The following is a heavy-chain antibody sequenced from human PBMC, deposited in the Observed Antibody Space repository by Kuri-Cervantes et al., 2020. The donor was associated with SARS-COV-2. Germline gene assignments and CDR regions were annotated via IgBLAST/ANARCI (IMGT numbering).Heavy chain of an antibody. D-gene: IGHD6-6*01. J-gene: IGHJ3*02. V-gene: IGHV4-4*07. Sequence: SETLSLTCTVSGGSISSYYWSWIRQPAGKGLEWIGRIYTSGSTNYNPSLKSRVTISVDTSKNQFSLKLSSVTAADTAVYYCARPLHASSIAVRHRAFDIWGQGTMVTVSS. CDR1: GGSISSYY. CDR3: ARPLHASSIAVRHRAFDI. CDR2: IYTSGST.